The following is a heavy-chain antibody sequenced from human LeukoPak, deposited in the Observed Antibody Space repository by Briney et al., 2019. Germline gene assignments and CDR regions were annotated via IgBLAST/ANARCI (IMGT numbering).Heavy chain of an antibody. D-gene: IGHD5-18*01. CDR1: GYTFTGYY. CDR2: INPNSGGP. J-gene: IGHJ4*02. Sequence: ASVKVSCKASGYTFTGYYMHWVRQAPGQGLEWMGWINPNSGGPNYAQKFQGRVTMTRDTSISTAYMELSRLRSNDTAVYYCARVNRGYSYGYWGQGTLVTVSS. CDR3: ARVNRGYSYGY. V-gene: IGHV1-2*02.